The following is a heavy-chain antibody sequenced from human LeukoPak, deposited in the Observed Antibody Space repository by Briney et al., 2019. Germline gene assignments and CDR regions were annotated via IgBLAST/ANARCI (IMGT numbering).Heavy chain of an antibody. CDR1: GFTFSSYA. Sequence: GGSLRLSCAASGFTFSSYAMSWVRQAPGKGLEWVSAISGSGGSTYYADSAKGRFTISRDNSKNTLYLQMNSLRAEDTAVYYCAKQSTGEYSSTGNWFDPWGQGTLVTVSS. CDR2: ISGSGGST. D-gene: IGHD6-6*01. CDR3: AKQSTGEYSSTGNWFDP. J-gene: IGHJ5*02. V-gene: IGHV3-23*01.